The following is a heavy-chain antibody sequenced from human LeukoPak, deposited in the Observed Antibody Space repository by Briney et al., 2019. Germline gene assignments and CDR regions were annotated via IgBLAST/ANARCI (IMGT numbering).Heavy chain of an antibody. CDR3: ARNRGGGYDYDFDY. V-gene: IGHV4-39*07. CDR1: GGSISTSNYY. D-gene: IGHD5-12*01. Sequence: SETLSLTCTVSGGSISTSNYYWGWIRQPPGKGLEWIGNIFYSGSTYYGPSLKSRLTISLDTSRNQFSLKLSSVTAADTAVYYCARNRGGGYDYDFDYWGQGTLVTVSS. CDR2: IFYSGST. J-gene: IGHJ4*02.